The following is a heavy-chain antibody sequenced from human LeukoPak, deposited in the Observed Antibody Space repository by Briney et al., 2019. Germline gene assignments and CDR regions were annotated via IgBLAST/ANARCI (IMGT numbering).Heavy chain of an antibody. J-gene: IGHJ4*02. CDR1: GYSISSGYY. Sequence: PSETLSLTCAVSGYSISSGYYWGWIRQPPGKGLEWIGEINHSGSTNYNPSLKSRVTISVDTSKNQFSLKLSSVTAADTAVYYCARVGRDKGKDYWGQGTLVTVSS. V-gene: IGHV4-38-2*01. CDR3: ARVGRDKGKDY. CDR2: INHSGST. D-gene: IGHD3/OR15-3a*01.